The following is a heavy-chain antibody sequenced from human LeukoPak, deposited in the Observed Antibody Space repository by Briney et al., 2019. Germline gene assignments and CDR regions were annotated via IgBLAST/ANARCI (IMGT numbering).Heavy chain of an antibody. V-gene: IGHV3-23*01. Sequence: GGSLRLSCAASGFTFSSYAMSWVRQAPGKGLEWVSAISGSGGNTYYADSVKGRFTISRDNSKNTLYLQMNSLGAEDTAVYYCAKGQLLFWDYWGQGTLVTVSS. CDR2: ISGSGGNT. J-gene: IGHJ4*02. CDR3: AKGQLLFWDY. D-gene: IGHD2-2*01. CDR1: GFTFSSYA.